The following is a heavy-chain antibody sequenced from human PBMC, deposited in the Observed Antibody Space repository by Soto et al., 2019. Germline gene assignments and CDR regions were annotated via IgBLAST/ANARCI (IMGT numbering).Heavy chain of an antibody. Sequence: GTLSLTCAVYGGSFSGYYWSWIRQPPGKGLEWIGEIHHSGSTNHNPSLKSRVTVSVDTSKNQFSLKLSSVTAADTAVYYCVQGVYSYGYVDYWGQGTLVPVSS. CDR3: VQGVYSYGYVDY. CDR2: IHHSGST. CDR1: GGSFSGYY. V-gene: IGHV4-34*01. J-gene: IGHJ4*02. D-gene: IGHD5-18*01.